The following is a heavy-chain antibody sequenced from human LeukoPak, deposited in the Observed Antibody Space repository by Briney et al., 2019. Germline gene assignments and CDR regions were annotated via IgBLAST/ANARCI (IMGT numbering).Heavy chain of an antibody. J-gene: IGHJ4*02. Sequence: VASVKVSCKASGYTFTSYYMHWVRQAPGQGLEWMGIINPSGGSTSYAQKFQGRVTMTRDMSTSTVYMELSSLRSEDTAVYYCARGETTVVTSREPTFDYWGQGTLVTVSS. D-gene: IGHD4-23*01. CDR1: GYTFTSYY. V-gene: IGHV1-46*01. CDR2: INPSGGST. CDR3: ARGETTVVTSREPTFDY.